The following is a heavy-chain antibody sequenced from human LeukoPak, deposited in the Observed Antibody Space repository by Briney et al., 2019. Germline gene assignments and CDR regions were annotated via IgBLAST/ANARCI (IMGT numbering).Heavy chain of an antibody. V-gene: IGHV3-23*01. CDR3: AKQLEYCSDGSCYFPY. CDR1: GGSFSGYY. J-gene: IGHJ4*02. D-gene: IGHD2-15*01. CDR2: ISNNGGYT. Sequence: ETLSLTCAVYGGSFSGYYWSWVRQAPGKGLEWVSAISNNGGYTYYADSVQGRFTISRDNSKSTLCLQMNSLRAEDTAVYYCAKQLEYCSDGSCYFPYWGQGTLVTVSS.